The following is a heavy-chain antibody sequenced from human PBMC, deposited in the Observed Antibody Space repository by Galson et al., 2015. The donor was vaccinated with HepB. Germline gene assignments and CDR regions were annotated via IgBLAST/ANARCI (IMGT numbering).Heavy chain of an antibody. CDR2: LYGGGAT. V-gene: IGHV3-66*01. Sequence: SLRLSCAASGFTVNNYYMSWVRQGPGKGLEWVSVLYGGGATYYADSVKGRFTISTDNSKNTLFLQMNSLRVGDTAVYLCARGAYLGPPVNYYKGMDVWGQGTTVTVSS. CDR1: GFTVNNYY. CDR3: ARGAYLGPPVNYYKGMDV. D-gene: IGHD2-21*01. J-gene: IGHJ6*02.